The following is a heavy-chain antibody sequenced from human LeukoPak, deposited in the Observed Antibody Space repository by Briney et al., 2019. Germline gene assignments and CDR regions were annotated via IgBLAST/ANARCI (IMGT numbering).Heavy chain of an antibody. CDR3: ARGPLVGATTPGSV. J-gene: IGHJ4*02. V-gene: IGHV1-69*05. D-gene: IGHD1-26*01. CDR2: IIPIFGTA. CDR1: GYTFTSYY. Sequence: ASVKVSCKASGYTFTSYYMHWVRQAPGQGLEWMGRIIPIFGTANYAQKFQGRVTITTDESTSTAYMELSSLRSEDTAVYYCARGPLVGATTPGSVWGQGTLVTVSS.